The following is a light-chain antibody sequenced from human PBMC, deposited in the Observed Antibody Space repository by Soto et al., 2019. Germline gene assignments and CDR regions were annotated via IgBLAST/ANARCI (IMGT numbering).Light chain of an antibody. V-gene: IGKV2-28*01. CDR1: PILLHSYGYNY. CDR3: MQTKRTPGT. CDR2: LGT. J-gene: IGKJ2*02. Sequence: DMVMPQSPLSLPVTPGVPPPISCRSSPILLHSYGYNYLDWYLQKPGQSPQLLISLGTSRYVGVPDRFGGSGSGTDFTLKISRVEAEDIGVYYCMQTKRTPGTFDQGTKLEIK.